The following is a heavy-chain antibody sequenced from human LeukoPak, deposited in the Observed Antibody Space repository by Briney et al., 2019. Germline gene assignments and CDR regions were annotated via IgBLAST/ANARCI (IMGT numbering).Heavy chain of an antibody. J-gene: IGHJ4*02. CDR3: AKAEAPYVDTAMVDY. V-gene: IGHV3-23*01. D-gene: IGHD5-18*01. CDR2: ISGSGGST. Sequence: PGGSLRLSCAASGFTFSSYAMSWVRQAPGKGLEWVSAISGSGGSTYYADSVKGRSTISRDNSKNTLYLQMNSLRAEDTAVYYCAKAEAPYVDTAMVDYWGQGTLVTVSS. CDR1: GFTFSSYA.